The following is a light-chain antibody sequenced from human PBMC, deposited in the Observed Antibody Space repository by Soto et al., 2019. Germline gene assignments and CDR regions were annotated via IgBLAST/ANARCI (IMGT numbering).Light chain of an antibody. CDR2: EVS. Sequence: QSALTQPPSASGSPGQSVTISCTGTSSDVGGCNYVSWYQQFPGKAPKLMIFEVSKRPSGVPDRFSGSKSGNTASLTVSGLHAEDEGDYYCSSYAGDKDVIFGGGTKLTVL. CDR1: SSDVGGCNY. CDR3: SSYAGDKDVI. J-gene: IGLJ2*01. V-gene: IGLV2-8*01.